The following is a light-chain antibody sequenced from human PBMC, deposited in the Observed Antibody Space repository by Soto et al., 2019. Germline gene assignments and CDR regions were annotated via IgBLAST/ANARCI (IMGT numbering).Light chain of an antibody. CDR2: TSS. J-gene: IGKJ3*01. V-gene: IGKV1-39*01. CDR1: QAITNY. Sequence: DIQMTQSPSSLSESVGDRVTISCRASQAITNYLNWYQQKPGKAPKFLIYTSSNLQGGVPSRFSGSGSGTDFTLTITSLQPEDFATYFCQHSFITPPFFGPGTKVDV. CDR3: QHSFITPPF.